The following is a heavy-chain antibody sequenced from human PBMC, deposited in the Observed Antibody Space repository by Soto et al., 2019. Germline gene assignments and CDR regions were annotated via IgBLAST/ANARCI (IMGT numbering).Heavy chain of an antibody. V-gene: IGHV4-34*01. CDR2: INHSGST. D-gene: IGHD2-2*01. Sequence: PSETLSLTCAVYGGSFSGYYWSWIRQPPGKGLEWIGEINHSGSTNYNPSLKSRVTISVDTSKNQFSLKLSSVTAADTAVYYCARGGAGLIVVVPAAIPQAMDVWGQGTTVTVSS. J-gene: IGHJ6*02. CDR1: GGSFSGYY. CDR3: ARGGAGLIVVVPAAIPQAMDV.